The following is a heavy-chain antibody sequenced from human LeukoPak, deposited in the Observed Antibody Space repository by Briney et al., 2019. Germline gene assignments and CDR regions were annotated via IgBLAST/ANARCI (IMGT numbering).Heavy chain of an antibody. D-gene: IGHD6-19*01. CDR3: ARDSSGWYIDY. V-gene: IGHV1-2*02. Sequence: GASVNLTCNASAYTFTGYYMHWVRQAPGQGHEWMGWINPNSGGTNYAQKFQVRVTMTRDTSISTAYMELSRLRSDDSAVYYCARDSSGWYIDYWGQGTLVTVSS. J-gene: IGHJ4*02. CDR1: AYTFTGYY. CDR2: INPNSGGT.